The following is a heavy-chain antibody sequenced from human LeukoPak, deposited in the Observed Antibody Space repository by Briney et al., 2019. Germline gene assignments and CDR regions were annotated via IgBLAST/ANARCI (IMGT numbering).Heavy chain of an antibody. CDR3: VPLAKANVR. D-gene: IGHD5-24*01. CDR2: ITGSSSSI. Sequence: SGGSLRLSCAGSGFTFSRYTFNWVCQAPGKGLEWVSSITGSSSSIFYADSVKGRFTISRDNAKNSLYLQMNSLRAEDTAVYYCVPLAKANVRWGQGTLVTVSS. V-gene: IGHV3-21*01. CDR1: GFTFSRYT. J-gene: IGHJ4*02.